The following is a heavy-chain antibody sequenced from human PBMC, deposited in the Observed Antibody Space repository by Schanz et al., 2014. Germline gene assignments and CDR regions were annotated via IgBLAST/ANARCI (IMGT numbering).Heavy chain of an antibody. V-gene: IGHV1-69*02. CDR3: AGAFDSSGYYFDY. D-gene: IGHD3-22*01. J-gene: IGHJ4*02. Sequence: QVQLVQSGAEVKKPGSSVKVSCKASGGTFSSDTFSWVRQAPGQGLEWMGRIVPIAGITNYAQRFQGRVTITADKSSDTAYMELSSLRSEDTAVYYCAGAFDSSGYYFDYWGQGTLVTVSS. CDR2: IVPIAGIT. CDR1: GGTFSSDT.